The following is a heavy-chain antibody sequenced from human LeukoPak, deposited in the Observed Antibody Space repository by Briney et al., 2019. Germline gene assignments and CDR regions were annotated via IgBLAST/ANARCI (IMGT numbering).Heavy chain of an antibody. J-gene: IGHJ4*02. D-gene: IGHD3-22*01. V-gene: IGHV3-30*18. CDR1: GFTVSSYG. CDR2: ISYDGSNK. Sequence: GGSLRLSCAASGFTVSSYGMHWVRQAPGKGLEWVAVISYDGSNKYYADSVKGRFTISRDNSKNTLYLQMNSLRAEDTAVYYCAKSYDSSGYYEGSVDYWGQGTLVTVSS. CDR3: AKSYDSSGYYEGSVDY.